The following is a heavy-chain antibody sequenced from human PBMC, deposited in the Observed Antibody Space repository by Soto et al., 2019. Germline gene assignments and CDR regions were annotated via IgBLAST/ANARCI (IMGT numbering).Heavy chain of an antibody. J-gene: IGHJ4*01. Sequence: SETLSLTCAVYGGSFSGYYWSWIRQPPGKGLEWIGEINHSGSTNYNPSLKSRVTISVDTSKNQFSLKLSSVTAADTAVYYCGRGKLSVLTYCAQLYDYSCHATLVTVSA. CDR2: INHSGST. V-gene: IGHV4-34*01. CDR3: GRGKLSVLTYCAQLYDY. CDR1: GGSFSGYY. D-gene: IGHD5-18*01.